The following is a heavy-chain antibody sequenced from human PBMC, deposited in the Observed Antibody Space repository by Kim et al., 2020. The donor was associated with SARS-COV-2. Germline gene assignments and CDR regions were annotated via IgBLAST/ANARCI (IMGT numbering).Heavy chain of an antibody. J-gene: IGHJ2*01. CDR3: AHKIVTMGWYFDL. Sequence: YSPYMKSRLTFTKDTSKNQVVLTMANMDPVDTATYYCAHKIVTMGWYFDLWGRGTLVTVSS. V-gene: IGHV2-5*01. D-gene: IGHD3-10*01.